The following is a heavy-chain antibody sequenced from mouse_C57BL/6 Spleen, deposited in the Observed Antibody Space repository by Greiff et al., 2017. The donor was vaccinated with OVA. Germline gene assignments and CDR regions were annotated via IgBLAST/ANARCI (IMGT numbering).Heavy chain of an antibody. CDR2: INPNNGGT. D-gene: IGHD1-2*01. CDR3: ARGWLTLDY. Sequence: EVKLMESGPELVKPGASVKMSCKASGYTFTDYNMHWVKQSHGKSLEWIGYINPNNGGTSYNQKFKGKATLTVNKSSSTAYMELRSLTSEDSAVYYCARGWLTLDYWGQGTTLTVSS. V-gene: IGHV1-22*01. CDR1: GYTFTDYN. J-gene: IGHJ2*01.